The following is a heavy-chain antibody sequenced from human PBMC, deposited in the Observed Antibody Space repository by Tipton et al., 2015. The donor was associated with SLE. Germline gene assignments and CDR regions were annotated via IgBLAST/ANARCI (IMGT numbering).Heavy chain of an antibody. CDR1: GFSFSGYW. CDR2: IKNDGSIT. D-gene: IGHD3-3*01. Sequence: SLRLSCAASGFSFSGYWMHWVRQGPGEGLVWVSSIKNDGSITSYAESVKGRFTISRDNAKNTLHLQMNNLRVGDTAVYYCARDPLYYEYAPIYFDTWGQGSLVTVSS. CDR3: ARDPLYYEYAPIYFDT. J-gene: IGHJ4*02. V-gene: IGHV3-74*01.